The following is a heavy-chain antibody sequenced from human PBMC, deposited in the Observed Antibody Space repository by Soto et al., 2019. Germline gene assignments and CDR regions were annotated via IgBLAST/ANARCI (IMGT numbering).Heavy chain of an antibody. Sequence: QISLKQSGPALVKPTQTLTLTCSFSGFSLTTTGVGVGWIRQPPGKALEWLALIYWDDDERYNPSLKNRLTITKDTPNNLVVLTMTNVDPVDTATYYCALGIAARPFDSWGQGTLVTVSS. CDR2: IYWDDDE. J-gene: IGHJ4*02. D-gene: IGHD6-6*01. CDR3: ALGIAARPFDS. CDR1: GFSLTTTGVG. V-gene: IGHV2-5*02.